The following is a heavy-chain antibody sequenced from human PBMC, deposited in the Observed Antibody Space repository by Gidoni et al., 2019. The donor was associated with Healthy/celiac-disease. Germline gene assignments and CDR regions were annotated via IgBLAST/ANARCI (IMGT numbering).Heavy chain of an antibody. CDR3: ARVPYSSSLGTFDI. D-gene: IGHD6-13*01. CDR2: ISSSSSYI. CDR1: GFTVSSYS. Sequence: EVQLVESGGGLGKPGGSLRLSCAASGFTVSSYSMNWVRQAPGKGLEWVSSISSSSSYIYYADSVKGRFTISRDNAKNSLYLQMNSLSAEDTAVYYCARVPYSSSLGTFDIWGQGTMVTVSS. J-gene: IGHJ3*02. V-gene: IGHV3-21*01.